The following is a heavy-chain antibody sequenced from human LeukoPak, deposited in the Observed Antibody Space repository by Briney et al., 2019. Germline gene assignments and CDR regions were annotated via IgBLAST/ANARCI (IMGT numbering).Heavy chain of an antibody. CDR2: ISSSSSTI. CDR1: GFTFSSYS. Sequence: HPGGSLRLSCAASGFTFSSYSMNWVRQAPGKGLEWVSYISSSSSTIYYADSVKGRFTISRDNAKNSLYLQMNSLRAEDTAVYYCAPSGRVGAPDGYFQQWGQGTLVTVCS. V-gene: IGHV3-48*04. D-gene: IGHD1-26*01. CDR3: APSGRVGAPDGYFQQ. J-gene: IGHJ1*01.